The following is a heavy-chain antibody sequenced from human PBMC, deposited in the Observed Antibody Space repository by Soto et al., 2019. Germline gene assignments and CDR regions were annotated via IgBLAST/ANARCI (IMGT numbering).Heavy chain of an antibody. CDR1: GFSLNTSGMC. J-gene: IGHJ4*02. CDR3: AHTMAPRIFDY. V-gene: IGHV2-5*02. Sequence: SGPTLVNPTQTLTLTCTFSGFSLNTSGMCVGWIRQPPGKALEWLALIYWDDDKGYSTSLRSRLTITKDTSRNQVVLTMTNMDPADTATYYCAHTMAPRIFDYWGQGTLVTVSS. CDR2: IYWDDDK.